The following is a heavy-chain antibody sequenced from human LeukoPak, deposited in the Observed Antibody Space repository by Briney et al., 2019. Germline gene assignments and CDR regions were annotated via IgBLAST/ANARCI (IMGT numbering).Heavy chain of an antibody. CDR2: ISGSGGST. CDR3: AKVYVNGYDSSGYVDPYDAFDI. Sequence: GGSLRLSCAASGFTFSSYGMSWVRQAPGKGLEWVSAISGSGGSTYYADSVKGRFTISRDNSKNTLYLQMNSLRAEDTAVYYCAKVYVNGYDSSGYVDPYDAFDIWGQGTMVTVSS. CDR1: GFTFSSYG. J-gene: IGHJ3*02. D-gene: IGHD3-22*01. V-gene: IGHV3-23*01.